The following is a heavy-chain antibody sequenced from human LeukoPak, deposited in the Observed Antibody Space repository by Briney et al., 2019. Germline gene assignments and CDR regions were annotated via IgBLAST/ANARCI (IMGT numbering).Heavy chain of an antibody. CDR1: GFTFSSYS. D-gene: IGHD6-19*01. CDR2: ISSSSSYI. Sequence: GGSLRLSCAASGFTFSSYSMNWVRQAPGKGLEWVSSISSSSSYIYYADSVKGRFTISRDNAKNSLYLQMNSLRAEDTAVYYCARDRSRGPYSSGWDDAFDIWGQGTMVTVSS. CDR3: ARDRSRGPYSSGWDDAFDI. J-gene: IGHJ3*02. V-gene: IGHV3-21*01.